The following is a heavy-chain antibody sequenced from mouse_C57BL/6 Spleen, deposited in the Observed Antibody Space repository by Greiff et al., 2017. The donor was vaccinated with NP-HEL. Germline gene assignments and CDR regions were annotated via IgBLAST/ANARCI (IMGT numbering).Heavy chain of an antibody. D-gene: IGHD1-1*01. Sequence: VQLVESGPGLVQPSQSLSITCTVSGFSLTSYGVHWVRQSPGKGLEWLGVIWRGGSTDYNAAFMSRLSITKDNSKSQVFFKMNSLQADDTAIYYCARKFDYGSSYNAMDYWGQGASVTVSS. V-gene: IGHV2-5*01. CDR1: GFSLTSYG. CDR2: IWRGGST. J-gene: IGHJ4*01. CDR3: ARKFDYGSSYNAMDY.